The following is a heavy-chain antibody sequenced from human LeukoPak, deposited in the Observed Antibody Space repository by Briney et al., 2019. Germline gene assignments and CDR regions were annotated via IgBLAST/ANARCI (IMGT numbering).Heavy chain of an antibody. V-gene: IGHV1-69*05. D-gene: IGHD2-2*01. CDR1: GGTFSSYA. CDR2: IIPIFGTA. CDR3: ARVQVVPAAMGYYFDY. J-gene: IGHJ4*02. Sequence: SVKVSCKASGGTFSSYAISWVRQAPGQGLEWMGGIIPIFGTANYAQKFQGRVTITTDESTSTAYMELSSLRSEDTAVYYCARVQVVPAAMGYYFDYWGQGTLVTVSS.